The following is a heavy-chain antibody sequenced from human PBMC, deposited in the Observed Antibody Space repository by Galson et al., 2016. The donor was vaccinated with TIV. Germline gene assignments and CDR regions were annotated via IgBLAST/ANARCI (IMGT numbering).Heavy chain of an antibody. CDR1: GYTFTDYY. D-gene: IGHD3-16*01. CDR3: ASTPFWGPYNYYGVDV. V-gene: IGHV1-2*06. Sequence: SVKVSCKASGYTFTDYYMHWVRQAPGQGLEWMGRINPNTGVTKFAQKFQGRVTMTRDTSITTAYMELSRLRSDDTAVYYCASTPFWGPYNYYGVDVWGQGSTVIVSS. CDR2: INPNTGVT. J-gene: IGHJ6*02.